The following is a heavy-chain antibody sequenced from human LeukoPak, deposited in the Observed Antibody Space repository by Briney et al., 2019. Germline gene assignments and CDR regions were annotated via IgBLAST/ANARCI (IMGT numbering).Heavy chain of an antibody. Sequence: GGSLRLSCAASEFSVGSNYMTWVRQAPGKGLEWVSLIYSGGSAYYADSVKGRFTISRDNSKNTLYLQMNSLRAEDTAVYYCARDLRTGYYDSSGYPSDGGFDPWGQGTLVTVSS. CDR1: EFSVGSNY. CDR2: IYSGGSA. J-gene: IGHJ5*02. D-gene: IGHD3-22*01. CDR3: ARDLRTGYYDSSGYPSDGGFDP. V-gene: IGHV3-66*01.